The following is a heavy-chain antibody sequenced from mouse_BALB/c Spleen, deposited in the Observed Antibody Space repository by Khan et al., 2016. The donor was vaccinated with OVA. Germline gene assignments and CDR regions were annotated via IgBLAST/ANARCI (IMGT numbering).Heavy chain of an antibody. CDR2: IDPFSGGT. V-gene: IGHV1S135*01. CDR1: GYSFTSYY. Sequence: VQLQQSGPELMKPGASVNISCKASGYSFTSYYIHWVKQSHGKSLEWIGYIDPFSGGTDYNQNFKGKATLTVDKSSNTVYMHLSSLTSEDSAVDYCARGTFDYWGQGTLVTVSA. J-gene: IGHJ3*01. CDR3: ARGTFDY. D-gene: IGHD3-3*01.